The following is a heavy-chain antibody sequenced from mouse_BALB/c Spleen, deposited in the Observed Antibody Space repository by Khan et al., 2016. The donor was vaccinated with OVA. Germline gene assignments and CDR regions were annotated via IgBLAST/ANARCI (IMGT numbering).Heavy chain of an antibody. CDR2: INLSIGYT. J-gene: IGHJ2*01. CDR3: ARRGLRWDFDY. Sequence: QVQLKESGAELAKPWASVKMSCKASGYTFINYWILWVKQRPGQGLEWIGYINLSIGYTEYTQNFKDKVTLTADKTSSRASMQLSSLPSEDSSVYYCARRGLRWDFDYWGQGTTLTVSA. D-gene: IGHD1-1*01. CDR1: GYTFINYW. V-gene: IGHV1-7*01.